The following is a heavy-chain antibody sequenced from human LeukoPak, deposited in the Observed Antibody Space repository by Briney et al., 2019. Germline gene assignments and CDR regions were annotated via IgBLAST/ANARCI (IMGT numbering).Heavy chain of an antibody. D-gene: IGHD3-22*01. CDR2: INPSGGST. Sequence: GASVKVSCKASGYTFTGYYMHWVRQAPGQGLEWMGIINPSGGSTSYAQKFQGRVTMTRDMSTSTVYMELSSLRSEDTAVYYCARDGTYYYDSSGYYDYWGQGTLVTVSS. CDR3: ARDGTYYYDSSGYYDY. CDR1: GYTFTGYY. J-gene: IGHJ4*02. V-gene: IGHV1-46*01.